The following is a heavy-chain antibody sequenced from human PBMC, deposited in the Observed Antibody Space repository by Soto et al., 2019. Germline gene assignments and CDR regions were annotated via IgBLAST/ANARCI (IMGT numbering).Heavy chain of an antibody. D-gene: IGHD2-15*01. V-gene: IGHV3-23*01. Sequence: GGSLRLSCAASGFTFSSYAMSWVRQAPGKGLEWVSAISGSGGSTYYAASVKGGFTISSANSKNTLYMQMNILRAEDTAVYYCAKGSAIAAAFFDWLDPWGQGTMVTVSS. CDR3: AKGSAIAAAFFDWLDP. J-gene: IGHJ5*02. CDR1: GFTFSSYA. CDR2: ISGSGGST.